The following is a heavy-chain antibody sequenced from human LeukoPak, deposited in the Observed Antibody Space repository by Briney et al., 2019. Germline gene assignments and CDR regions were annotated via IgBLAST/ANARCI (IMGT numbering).Heavy chain of an antibody. J-gene: IGHJ5*02. CDR2: ISYDGSNK. CDR1: GFTFSSYA. D-gene: IGHD4-23*01. V-gene: IGHV3-30*04. Sequence: GGSLRLSCAASGFTFSSYAMHWVRQAPGKGLEWVAVISYDGSNKYYADSVKGRFTISRDNAKNSLYLQMNSLRAEDTPVYYCARVSAVVFRGNWFDPWGQGTLVTVSS. CDR3: ARVSAVVFRGNWFDP.